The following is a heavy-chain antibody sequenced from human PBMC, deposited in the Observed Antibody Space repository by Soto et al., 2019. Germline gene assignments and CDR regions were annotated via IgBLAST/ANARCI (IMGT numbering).Heavy chain of an antibody. Sequence: ASVKVSCKASGYTLSSYGISWVRQAPGQGLEWMGWISAYNGNTNYAQKLQGRVTMTTDTSTSTAYMELRSLRSEDTAVYYCARGGSLYWYFDLWGRGTLVTVSS. D-gene: IGHD1-26*01. CDR2: ISAYNGNT. V-gene: IGHV1-18*01. CDR1: GYTLSSYG. CDR3: ARGGSLYWYFDL. J-gene: IGHJ2*01.